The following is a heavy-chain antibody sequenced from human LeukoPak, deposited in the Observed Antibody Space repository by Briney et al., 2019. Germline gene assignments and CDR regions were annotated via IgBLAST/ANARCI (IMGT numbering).Heavy chain of an antibody. CDR1: GYTFTSYY. V-gene: IGHV1-46*01. CDR2: ISPSGGST. D-gene: IGHD4-17*01. CDR3: VRGSATTVFDY. Sequence: EASVKVSCKASGYTFTSYYMHWVRQAPGQGLEWMGIISPSGGSTSYAQKFQGRVTMTRDTSTSTVYMELRSLRSEDTAVFYCVRGSATTVFDYWGQGTLLTVSS. J-gene: IGHJ4*02.